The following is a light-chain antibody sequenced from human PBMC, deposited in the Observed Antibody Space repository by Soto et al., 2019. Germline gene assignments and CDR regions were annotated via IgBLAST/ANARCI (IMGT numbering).Light chain of an antibody. V-gene: IGLV2-14*03. Sequence: QSVLTQPASVSASPGQSIIISCTGSSSDVGTYNFVSWYQQRPGKAPKLLLYNVSNRPSGISDRFSGSKSGNTASLTISGLQAEDEADYYCGSYTSSDTRVVFGGGTKLTVL. CDR2: NVS. CDR1: SSDVGTYNF. J-gene: IGLJ2*01. CDR3: GSYTSSDTRVV.